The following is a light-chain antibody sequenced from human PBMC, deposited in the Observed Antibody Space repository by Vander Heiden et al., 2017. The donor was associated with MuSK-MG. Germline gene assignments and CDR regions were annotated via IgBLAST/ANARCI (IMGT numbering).Light chain of an antibody. J-gene: IGLJ2*01. Sequence: QSALPQPASVSGSPGPSITISCTGTSSDVGSYNLVSWYQQHPGKAPKLMIYEVSKRPSGVSNRFSGSKSGNTASLTISGLQAEDEADYYCCSYAGSSTVGFGGGNKLTVL. V-gene: IGLV2-23*02. CDR1: SSDVGSYNL. CDR3: CSYAGSSTVG. CDR2: EVS.